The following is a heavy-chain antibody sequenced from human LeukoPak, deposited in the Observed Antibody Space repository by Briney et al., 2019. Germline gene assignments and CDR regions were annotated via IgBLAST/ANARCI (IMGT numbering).Heavy chain of an antibody. CDR2: FDPEDGEI. CDR3: ASMVRGANWFDP. Sequence: ASVKVSCKVSVYTLTELSMHWVRQAPGKGLEWMGGFDPEDGEIIYAQKFQGRVTMTEDTSTDTAYMELSSLRSEDTAVYYCASMVRGANWFDPWGQGTLVTVSS. V-gene: IGHV1-24*01. J-gene: IGHJ5*02. D-gene: IGHD3-10*01. CDR1: VYTLTELS.